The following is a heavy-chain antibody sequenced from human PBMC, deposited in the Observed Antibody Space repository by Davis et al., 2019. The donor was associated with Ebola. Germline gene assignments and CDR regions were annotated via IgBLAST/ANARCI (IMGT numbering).Heavy chain of an antibody. J-gene: IGHJ4*02. CDR1: GFTFSSYW. CDR3: ARDNSVAGFTFVYYFDY. D-gene: IGHD6-19*01. CDR2: IKQDGSEK. V-gene: IGHV3-7*01. Sequence: GESLKISCAASGFTFSSYWMSWVRQAPGKGLEWVANIKQDGSEKYYVDSVKGRFTISRDNAKNSLYLQMNSLRAEDTAVYYCARDNSVAGFTFVYYFDYWGQGTLVTVSS.